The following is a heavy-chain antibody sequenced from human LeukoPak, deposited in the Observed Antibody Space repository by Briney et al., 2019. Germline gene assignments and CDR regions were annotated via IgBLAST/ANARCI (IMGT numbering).Heavy chain of an antibody. CDR1: GFTFSSYA. CDR3: AKLASGDYSHFDY. D-gene: IGHD4-17*01. J-gene: IGHJ4*02. CDR2: ISGSGGST. V-gene: IGHV3-23*01. Sequence: GGSLRLSCAASGFTFSSYAMSWVRQAPGKGLEWVSAISGSGGSTYYADSVEGRFTISRDKSKNTLYLKMNRLRAEDTAVYYCAKLASGDYSHFDYWGQGPLVSVSS.